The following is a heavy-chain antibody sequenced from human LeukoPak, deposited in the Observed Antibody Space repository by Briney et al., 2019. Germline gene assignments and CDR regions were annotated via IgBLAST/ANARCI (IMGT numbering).Heavy chain of an antibody. CDR3: AKDGDSDSEHPYYY. CDR2: INQDGSDK. Sequence: GGSLRLSCAASGFAFNDYYMSWVRQVPGKGLEWVAMINQDGSDKYYVDSVKGRFTTSRDNAKKSVYLQMNSLRAEDTAIYYCAKDGDSDSEHPYYYWGQGTQVTVS. CDR1: GFAFNDYY. J-gene: IGHJ4*02. V-gene: IGHV3-7*01. D-gene: IGHD5-24*01.